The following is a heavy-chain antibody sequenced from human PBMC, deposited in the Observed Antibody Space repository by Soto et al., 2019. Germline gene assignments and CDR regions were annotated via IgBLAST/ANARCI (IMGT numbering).Heavy chain of an antibody. Sequence: EVQLLESGGGLVQPGGSLRLSCAASGFTFSTFAMSWVRQAPGKGLEWVSGLTGSGTNTYYADSVKGRFTISRDNSKSTLYLHMDSLRGEDTAIYYSAKISGWRAFDFWGQGNLVTVSS. J-gene: IGHJ4*02. V-gene: IGHV3-23*01. D-gene: IGHD6-19*01. CDR2: LTGSGTNT. CDR3: AKISGWRAFDF. CDR1: GFTFSTFA.